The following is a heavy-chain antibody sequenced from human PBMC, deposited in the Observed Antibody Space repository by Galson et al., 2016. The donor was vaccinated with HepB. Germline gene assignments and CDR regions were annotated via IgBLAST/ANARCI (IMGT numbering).Heavy chain of an antibody. V-gene: IGHV4-39*01. CDR3: ARHEPSFCNSGTCYPYYFDY. J-gene: IGHJ4*02. Sequence: SETLSLTCVVSGGSIGSSNYYWGWIRQPPGKALEWLGSIYYTGRTFYNPSLKSRVTIFVDTSGNQFSLRLSSVPAADTAVYYCARHEPSFCNSGTCYPYYFDYWGQGTLVTVSS. CDR2: IYYTGRT. CDR1: GGSIGSSNYY. D-gene: IGHD1-26*01.